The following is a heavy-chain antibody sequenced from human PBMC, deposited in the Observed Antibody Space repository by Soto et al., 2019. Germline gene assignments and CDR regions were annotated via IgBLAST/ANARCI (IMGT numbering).Heavy chain of an antibody. CDR1: GYTFTSYG. V-gene: IGHV1-18*04. Sequence: QVQLVQSGAEVKKPGASVKVSCKASGYTFTSYGISWVRQAPGKGLEWMGWISAYNGNTNYAQKLQGRVTMTTDTSTSTAYVELRGLRSDDTAVYYCARDSRLGYSSSGHWFDPWGQGTLVTV. D-gene: IGHD6-13*01. CDR2: ISAYNGNT. CDR3: ARDSRLGYSSSGHWFDP. J-gene: IGHJ5*02.